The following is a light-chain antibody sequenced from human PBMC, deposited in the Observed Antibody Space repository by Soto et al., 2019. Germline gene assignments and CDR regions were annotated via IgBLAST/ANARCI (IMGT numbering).Light chain of an antibody. CDR1: QSVNSN. V-gene: IGKV3-15*01. J-gene: IGKJ1*01. CDR3: QEYNTWPWT. CDR2: GAS. Sequence: ETVMTQSPATLSVSPVERATLSCRASQSVNSNLAWYQQKLGQAPRVLIYGASTRATGIPDRFSGSGSGTEFILTISSLQSEDFAVYYCQEYNTWPWTFGQGTKVDI.